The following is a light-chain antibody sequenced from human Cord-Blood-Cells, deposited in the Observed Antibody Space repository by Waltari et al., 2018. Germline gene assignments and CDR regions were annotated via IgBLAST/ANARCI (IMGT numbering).Light chain of an antibody. CDR3: QQRSNWALT. CDR1: QSVSSY. V-gene: IGKV3-11*01. Sequence: ELVLTQSPATLSLSPGERAPLSCRASQSVSSYLAWYPQKPGQAPRLLIYYSSNGATGIPARFSGSGSGTDFTLTISSLEPEDFAVYYCQQRSNWALTFGGGTKVEIK. CDR2: YSS. J-gene: IGKJ4*01.